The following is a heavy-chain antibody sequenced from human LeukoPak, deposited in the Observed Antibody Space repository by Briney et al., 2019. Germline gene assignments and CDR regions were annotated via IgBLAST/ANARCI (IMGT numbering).Heavy chain of an antibody. CDR2: INPSGGNT. CDR1: GYTFTSYY. D-gene: IGHD2-15*01. V-gene: IGHV1-46*01. Sequence: ASVKVSCKASGYTFTSYYMHWVRQAPGQGLEWMGIINPSGGNTSYAQKFQGRVTMTRDTSTSTVYMELSSLRSEDTAVYYCAREVASYYYYYGMDVWGQGTTVTVSS. CDR3: AREVASYYYYYGMDV. J-gene: IGHJ6*02.